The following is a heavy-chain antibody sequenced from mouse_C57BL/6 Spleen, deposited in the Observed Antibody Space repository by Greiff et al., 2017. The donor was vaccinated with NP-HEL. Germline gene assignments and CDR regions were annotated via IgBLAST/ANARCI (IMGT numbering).Heavy chain of an antibody. CDR1: GFTFSDYG. CDR2: ISSGSSTI. Sequence: EVKVVESGGGLVKPGGSLKLSCAASGFTFSDYGMHWVRQAPEKGLEWVAYISSGSSTIYYADTVKGRFTISRDNAKNTLFLQMTSLRSEDTAMYYCARPYYDPHWYFDVWGTGTTVTVSS. D-gene: IGHD2-4*01. CDR3: ARPYYDPHWYFDV. V-gene: IGHV5-17*01. J-gene: IGHJ1*03.